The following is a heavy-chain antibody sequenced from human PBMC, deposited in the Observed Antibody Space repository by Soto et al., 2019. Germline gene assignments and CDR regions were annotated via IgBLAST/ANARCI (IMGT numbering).Heavy chain of an antibody. J-gene: IGHJ5*02. D-gene: IGHD3-10*01. Sequence: QVQLQESGPGLVKPSQTLSLTCTVSGGSISSGGYYWSWIRQHPGKGLEWIGYIYYSGSTYYNPSLKSRVTITVDTSKNQFSLKLSSVTAADTAVYYCARELLDYYGSGIFRFDPWGQGTLVTVSS. V-gene: IGHV4-31*03. CDR1: GGSISSGGYY. CDR3: ARELLDYYGSGIFRFDP. CDR2: IYYSGST.